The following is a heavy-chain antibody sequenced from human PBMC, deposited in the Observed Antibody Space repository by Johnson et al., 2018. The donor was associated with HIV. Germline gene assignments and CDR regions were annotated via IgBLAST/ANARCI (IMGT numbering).Heavy chain of an antibody. Sequence: QVQLVESGGGVVRPGGSLRLSCAASGFTFSSYGMHWVRQAPGKGLEWVAVIWYDGSNKYYADSVKGRFTISSDNSKNTLFLQMDSLRADDTAVYYCAREGVSGSYYDAFDLWGQGTMVTVSS. CDR2: IWYDGSNK. CDR1: GFTFSSYG. D-gene: IGHD1-26*01. J-gene: IGHJ3*01. CDR3: AREGVSGSYYDAFDL. V-gene: IGHV3-33*08.